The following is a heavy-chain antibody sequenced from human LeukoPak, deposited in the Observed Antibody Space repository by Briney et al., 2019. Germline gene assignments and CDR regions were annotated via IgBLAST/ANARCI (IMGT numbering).Heavy chain of an antibody. V-gene: IGHV4-61*02. CDR3: ARGVHREQLVLAFDI. CDR1: GGSISSGSYY. D-gene: IGHD6-6*01. Sequence: SETLSLTCTVFGGSISSGSYYWSWIRQPAGKGLEWIGRIYTSGSTNYNPSLKSRVTISVDTSKNQFSLKLSSVTAADTAVYYCARGVHREQLVLAFDIWGQGTMVTVS. CDR2: IYTSGST. J-gene: IGHJ3*02.